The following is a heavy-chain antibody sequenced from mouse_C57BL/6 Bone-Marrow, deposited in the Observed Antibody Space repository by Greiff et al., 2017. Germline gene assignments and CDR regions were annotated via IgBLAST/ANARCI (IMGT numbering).Heavy chain of an antibody. Sequence: EVQLQQSGPELVKPGASVKISCKASGYTFTDYYMNWVKQSHGKSLEWIGDINPNNGGTSYNQKFKGKATLTVDKSSSTAYMELRSLTSEDSAVYYCARGGFYYGNWYFDVWGTGTTVTVSS. CDR3: ARGGFYYGNWYFDV. V-gene: IGHV1-26*01. CDR1: GYTFTDYY. J-gene: IGHJ1*03. D-gene: IGHD2-1*01. CDR2: INPNNGGT.